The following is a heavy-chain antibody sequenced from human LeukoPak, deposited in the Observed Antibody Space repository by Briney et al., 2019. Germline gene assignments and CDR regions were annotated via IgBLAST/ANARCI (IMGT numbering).Heavy chain of an antibody. J-gene: IGHJ6*04. CDR1: GFTFSSYG. CDR2: IWYDGSNK. Sequence: PGGSLRLSCAASGFTFSSYGMHWVRQAPGKGLEWVAVIWYDGSNKYYADSVKGRFTISRDNSKNTLYLQMNSLRAEDTAVYYCAKGGTVTHYYYGMDVWGKGTTVTVSS. D-gene: IGHD4-17*01. V-gene: IGHV3-33*06. CDR3: AKGGTVTHYYYGMDV.